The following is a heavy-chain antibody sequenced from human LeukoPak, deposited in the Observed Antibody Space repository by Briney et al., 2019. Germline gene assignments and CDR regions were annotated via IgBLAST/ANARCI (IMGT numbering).Heavy chain of an antibody. Sequence: GGSLRLSCAASGFTVSSNYMSWVRQAPGKGLEWVSVIYSGGSTYYADSVKGRFTISRDNAKNFLYLQMNSLRAEDTAVYYCARDNYDSSGPYYFDYWGQGTLVTVSS. J-gene: IGHJ4*02. D-gene: IGHD3-22*01. CDR2: IYSGGST. CDR1: GFTVSSNY. CDR3: ARDNYDSSGPYYFDY. V-gene: IGHV3-53*01.